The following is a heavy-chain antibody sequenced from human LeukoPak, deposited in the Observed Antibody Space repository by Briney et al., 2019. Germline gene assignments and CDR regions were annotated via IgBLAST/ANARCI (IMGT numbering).Heavy chain of an antibody. CDR2: ISSSSSYI. D-gene: IGHD4-17*01. Sequence: AGSLRLSCAASGFTFSSYSMNWVRKAPGKGLEWVSSISSSSSYIYYADSVKGRFTISRDNAKNSLYLQMNILRAENTADYYGAGEPDYGEYVVWGQGTLVTVSS. V-gene: IGHV3-21*01. CDR1: GFTFSSYS. J-gene: IGHJ4*02. CDR3: AGEPDYGEYVV.